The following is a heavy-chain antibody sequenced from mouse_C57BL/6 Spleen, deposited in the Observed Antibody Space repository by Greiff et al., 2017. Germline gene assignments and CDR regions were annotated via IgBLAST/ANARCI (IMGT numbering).Heavy chain of an antibody. D-gene: IGHD2-12*01. CDR1: GYTFTSYW. CDR3: AYDAVFYWYFDV. CDR2: IYPGSGST. Sequence: QVQLQQPGAELVKPGASVKMSCKASGYTFTSYWITWVKQRPGQGLEWIGDIYPGSGSTNYNEKFKSKATLTVDTSYSTAYMQLSSLTSEDSAVYDCAYDAVFYWYFDVWGTGTTVTVSS. V-gene: IGHV1-55*01. J-gene: IGHJ1*03.